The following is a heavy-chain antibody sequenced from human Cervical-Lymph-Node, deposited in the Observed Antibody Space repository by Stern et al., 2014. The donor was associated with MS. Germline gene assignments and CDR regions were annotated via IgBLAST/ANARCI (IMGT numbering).Heavy chain of an antibody. CDR1: GGSITNRDY. V-gene: IGHV4-39*02. Sequence: QVQLQESGPGLVKPSETLSLTCTVSGGSITNRDYWGWIRQSPGKGLEWIGSVYYSGITYYRPSLKRRATTSIDTSRNQFFLRLNSGTATDTAVYFCARGVTAVTNYVPNWCFDLWGRGTLVTVSS. D-gene: IGHD4-11*01. CDR3: ARGVTAVTNYVPNWCFDL. J-gene: IGHJ2*01. CDR2: VYYSGIT.